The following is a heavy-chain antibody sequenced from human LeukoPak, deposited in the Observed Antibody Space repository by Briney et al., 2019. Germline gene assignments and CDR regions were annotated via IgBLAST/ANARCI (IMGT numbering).Heavy chain of an antibody. CDR2: IYSDGSRT. J-gene: IGHJ3*02. CDR1: GFTLSSNW. CDR3: ARSGRGGAFDI. D-gene: IGHD1-26*01. V-gene: IGHV3-74*01. Sequence: GGSLRLSCAASGFTLSSNWMHWVRQGPGKGLVWVSRIYSDGSRTNYADSVKDRFTISGDNAKNTLYLQMNSLRAEDTAVYYCARSGRGGAFDIWGQGTMVTVSS.